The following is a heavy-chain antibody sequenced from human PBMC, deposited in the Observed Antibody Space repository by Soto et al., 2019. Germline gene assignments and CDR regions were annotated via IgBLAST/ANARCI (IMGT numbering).Heavy chain of an antibody. D-gene: IGHD3-3*01. Sequence: GESLTISCKGSGYDFNTNWFGWLRQLPGRGLEWVGIMYPGDSDTRYNPSLQGHVTLSVDVTVSTAFLQWRSLRTSDTGMYFCARLSRDCNKTSCYYADHWGQGTQVTVSS. CDR1: GYDFNTNW. CDR3: ARLSRDCNKTSCYYADH. CDR2: MYPGDSDT. V-gene: IGHV5-51*01. J-gene: IGHJ4*02.